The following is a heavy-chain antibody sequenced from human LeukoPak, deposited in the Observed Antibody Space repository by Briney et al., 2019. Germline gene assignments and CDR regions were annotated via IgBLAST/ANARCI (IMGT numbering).Heavy chain of an antibody. D-gene: IGHD6-13*01. CDR3: ARGDQQLGTIFDY. V-gene: IGHV4-59*01. J-gene: IGHJ4*02. Sequence: SETLSLTCTVSGGSISSYYWSWIRQPPGKGLEWIGYIYYSGSTNYNPSLKSRLTISVDTSKNQFSLKLSSVTAADTAVYYCARGDQQLGTIFDYWGQGTLVTVSS. CDR1: GGSISSYY. CDR2: IYYSGST.